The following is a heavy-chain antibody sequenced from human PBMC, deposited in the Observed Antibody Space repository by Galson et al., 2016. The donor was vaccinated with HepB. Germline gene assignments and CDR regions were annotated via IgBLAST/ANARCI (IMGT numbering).Heavy chain of an antibody. CDR3: ARDTMVRGAKMDY. Sequence: SVKVSCKASGDTFSTYAISWVRQTPGQGPEWMGGIIPIFGTTNYAQRFQGRVMITADESTSTAYMELSSLRSEDTAVYYCARDTMVRGAKMDYWGPGALVTVSS. CDR1: GDTFSTYA. V-gene: IGHV1-69*13. D-gene: IGHD3-10*01. J-gene: IGHJ4*02. CDR2: IIPIFGTT.